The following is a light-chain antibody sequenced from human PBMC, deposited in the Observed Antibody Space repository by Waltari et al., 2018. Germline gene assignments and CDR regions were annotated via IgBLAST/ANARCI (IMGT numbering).Light chain of an antibody. J-gene: IGLJ3*02. CDR2: RNN. V-gene: IGLV10-54*04. Sequence: QAGLXXPPSVSXGXXQTATLXXTGNSKXXXXXXXAWXQXYQGHPPKVLSYRNNNRPSGIAXRFSASRXGNTAALXXXGLQPXXXADYYCXXXXTGLFXXVFXEGTKXXVL. CDR1: SKXXXXXX. CDR3: XXXXTGLFXXV.